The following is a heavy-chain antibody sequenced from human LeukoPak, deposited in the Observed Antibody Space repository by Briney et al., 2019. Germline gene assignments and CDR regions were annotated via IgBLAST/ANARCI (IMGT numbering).Heavy chain of an antibody. Sequence: PGGSLRLSCVTCGFTFNTYWMSWVRQAPGKGLEWVANIKQDGSDKYYVDSVKGRFTVSRDNAKNSLYLQMNSLRAEDTAAYYCARGDGSASGLNFDSWGQGTLVTVSS. V-gene: IGHV3-7*01. J-gene: IGHJ4*02. CDR3: ARGDGSASGLNFDS. D-gene: IGHD6-6*01. CDR2: IKQDGSDK. CDR1: GFTFNTYW.